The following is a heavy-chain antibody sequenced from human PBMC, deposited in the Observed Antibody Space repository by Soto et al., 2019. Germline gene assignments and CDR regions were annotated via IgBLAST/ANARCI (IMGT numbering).Heavy chain of an antibody. CDR3: APVGITGTAGFHF. D-gene: IGHD1-7*01. CDR1: GYTFSGYY. CDR2: INPNDGDT. J-gene: IGHJ4*02. Sequence: PSVKVSCKASGYTFSGYYIHWLRQAPGRGLEWVGWINPNDGDTHYAPNFHGRVTLTRDTSISTAYMDLRSLRSDDTAVYYCAPVGITGTAGFHFWGQGTLVTVSS. V-gene: IGHV1-2*02.